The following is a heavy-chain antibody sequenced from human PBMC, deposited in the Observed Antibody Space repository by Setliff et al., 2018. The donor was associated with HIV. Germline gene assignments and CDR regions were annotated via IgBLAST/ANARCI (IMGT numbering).Heavy chain of an antibody. CDR3: ARLSSYRSSSYYFDY. CDR1: GDSISDTTYY. Sequence: SETLSLTCSVSGDSISDTTYYWGWIRQPPGKGLEWIGNIYHSGSTLYKPSLKSRVTMSGDTSKNQFSLKLNSVTAADTAVYHCARLSSYRSSSYYFDYWGQGALVTVSS. CDR2: IYHSGST. V-gene: IGHV4-39*01. D-gene: IGHD6-6*01. J-gene: IGHJ4*02.